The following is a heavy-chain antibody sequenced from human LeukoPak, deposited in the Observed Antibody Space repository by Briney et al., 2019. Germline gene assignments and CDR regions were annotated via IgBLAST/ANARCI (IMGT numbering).Heavy chain of an antibody. J-gene: IGHJ4*02. V-gene: IGHV1-24*01. CDR3: ASKWFGELSRVLRTPPNY. CDR1: GYTLTELS. CDR2: FDPEDGET. Sequence: GASVKVSCKVSGYTLTELSMHWVRRAPGKGLEWMGGFDPEDGETIYAQKFQGRVTMTEDTSTDTAYMELSSLRSEDTAVYYCASKWFGELSRVLRTPPNYWGQGTLVTVSS. D-gene: IGHD3-10*01.